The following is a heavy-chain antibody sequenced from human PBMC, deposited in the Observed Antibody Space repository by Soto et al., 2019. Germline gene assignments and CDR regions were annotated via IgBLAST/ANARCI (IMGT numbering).Heavy chain of an antibody. Sequence: QVQLVESGGGVVQPGRSLRLSCAASGFTFSSYAMHWVRQAPGKGLEWVAVISYDGSNKYYADSVKGRFTISRDNSKNTLYLQMNSLRAEDTAVYYCARGELRLPEVWGQGTLVTVSS. J-gene: IGHJ4*02. D-gene: IGHD1-26*01. CDR3: ARGELRLPEV. CDR2: ISYDGSNK. CDR1: GFTFSSYA. V-gene: IGHV3-30-3*01.